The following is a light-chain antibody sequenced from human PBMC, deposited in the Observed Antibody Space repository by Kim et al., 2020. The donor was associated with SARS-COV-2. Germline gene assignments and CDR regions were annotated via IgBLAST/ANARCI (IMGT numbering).Light chain of an antibody. J-gene: IGKJ2*01. CDR2: GAS. Sequence: EIVMTQSPATLSVSPGERATLSCRASQRVSSNLAWYQQKPGQAPRLLIYGASTRATGIPARFSGSGSGTEFTLTISSLQSEDFAVYYCQQYNNWPPTFGQGTKLEI. V-gene: IGKV3-15*01. CDR1: QRVSSN. CDR3: QQYNNWPPT.